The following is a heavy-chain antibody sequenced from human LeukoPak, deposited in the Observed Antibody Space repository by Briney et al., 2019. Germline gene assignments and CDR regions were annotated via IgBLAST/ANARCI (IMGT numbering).Heavy chain of an antibody. Sequence: GGSLRLSCVASGFTFTTHGMNWVRQAPGKGPEWVASINSGSSYISYTDSVKGRFTISRDNTEKSIYLQMNYLRVEDTALYYCVRASGAAALDFWGQGTLVTVTS. V-gene: IGHV3-21*01. CDR3: VRASGAAALDF. CDR1: GFTFTTHG. J-gene: IGHJ4*02. D-gene: IGHD6-13*01. CDR2: INSGSSYI.